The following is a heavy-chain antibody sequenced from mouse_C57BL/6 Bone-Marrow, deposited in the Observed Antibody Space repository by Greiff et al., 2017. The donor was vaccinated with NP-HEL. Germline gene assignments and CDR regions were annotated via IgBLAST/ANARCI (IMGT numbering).Heavy chain of an antibody. D-gene: IGHD1-1*01. CDR1: GYTFTDYY. Sequence: VQLQQSGPELVKPGASVKISCKASGYTFTDYYMNWVKQSHGKSLEWIGDINPNNGGTSYNQKFKGKATLTVDKSSSTAYMELRSLTSEDSAVYYCARVLRDWYFDVWGTGTTVTVSS. V-gene: IGHV1-26*01. CDR3: ARVLRDWYFDV. J-gene: IGHJ1*03. CDR2: INPNNGGT.